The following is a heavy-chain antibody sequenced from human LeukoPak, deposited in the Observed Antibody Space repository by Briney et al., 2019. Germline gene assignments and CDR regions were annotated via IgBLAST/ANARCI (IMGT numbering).Heavy chain of an antibody. J-gene: IGHJ4*02. CDR3: ARDLEEYQLLFSFDY. Sequence: ASVKVSCKASGYTFTSSAMHWVRQAPGQRLEWMGWINAGNGNTKYSQKFQGRVTITRDTSASTAYMELSSLRSEDTAVYYCARDLEEYQLLFSFDYWGQGTLVTVSS. CDR2: INAGNGNT. D-gene: IGHD2-2*01. V-gene: IGHV1-3*01. CDR1: GYTFTSSA.